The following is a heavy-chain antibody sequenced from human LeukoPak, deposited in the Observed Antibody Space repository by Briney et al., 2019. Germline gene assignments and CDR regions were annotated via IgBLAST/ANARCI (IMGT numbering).Heavy chain of an antibody. CDR3: AKDALSAVTTFDY. V-gene: IGHV3-23*01. Sequence: GGSLRLSCAASGFTFTNCAMSWVRQTPGKGLEWVSAISASGGSTYYADSVKGRFSISRDNSKNTVSLQMNSLRVEDTAVYYCAKDALSAVTTFDYWGQGTLVTVSS. D-gene: IGHD4-17*01. CDR1: GFTFTNCA. CDR2: ISASGGST. J-gene: IGHJ4*02.